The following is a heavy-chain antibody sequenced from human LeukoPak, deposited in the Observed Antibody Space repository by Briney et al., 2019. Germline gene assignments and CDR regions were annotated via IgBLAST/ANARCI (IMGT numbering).Heavy chain of an antibody. CDR1: GYTFTSYG. Sequence: ASVKVSCKASGYTFTSYGISWVRQAPGQRLEWMGWINAGNGNTKYSQKFQGRVTITRDTSASTAYMELSSLRSEDTAVYYCARDTVDSSGYYWYGMDVWGQGTTVTVSS. CDR2: INAGNGNT. J-gene: IGHJ6*02. V-gene: IGHV1-3*01. D-gene: IGHD3-22*01. CDR3: ARDTVDSSGYYWYGMDV.